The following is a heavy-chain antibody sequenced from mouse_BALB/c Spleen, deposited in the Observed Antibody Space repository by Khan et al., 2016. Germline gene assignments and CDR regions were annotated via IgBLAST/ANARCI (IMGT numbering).Heavy chain of an antibody. J-gene: IGHJ4*01. Sequence: QVQLQQPGAELARPGASVKLSCKASGYTFTNYWMQWVKQRPGQGLEWIGANYPGDGDTRYTQKFKGKATLTADKSSITAYMQLSSLASEDSAVYYCAKGGRAMDYWCHEASVTVSS. V-gene: IGHV1-87*01. CDR3: AKGGRAMDY. CDR2: NYPGDGDT. CDR1: GYTFTNYW.